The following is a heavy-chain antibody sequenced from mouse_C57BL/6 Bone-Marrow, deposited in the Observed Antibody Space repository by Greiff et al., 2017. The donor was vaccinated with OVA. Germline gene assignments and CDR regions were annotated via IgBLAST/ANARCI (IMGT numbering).Heavy chain of an antibody. Sequence: QVQLQQSGAELVMPGASVKLSCKASGYTFTSYWMHWVKQRPGQGLEWIGEIDPSDSYTNYNQKFKGKSTLTVDKSSSTAYMQLSSLTSEDSAVYYCARPVLLYYDHADFYAMDYWGQGTSVTVSS. D-gene: IGHD2-4*01. V-gene: IGHV1-69*01. J-gene: IGHJ4*01. CDR1: GYTFTSYW. CDR2: IDPSDSYT. CDR3: ARPVLLYYDHADFYAMDY.